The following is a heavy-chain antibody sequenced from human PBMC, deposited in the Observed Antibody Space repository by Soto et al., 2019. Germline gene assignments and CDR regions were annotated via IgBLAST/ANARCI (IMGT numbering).Heavy chain of an antibody. V-gene: IGHV4-34*01. Sequence: SETLSLTCAVYGGSFSGYYWSWIRQPPGKGLEWIGEINHSGSTNYNPSLKSRVTISVDTSKNQFSLKLSSVTAADTAVYYCAIDSGYMRLADYWGQGTLVTV. J-gene: IGHJ4*02. CDR1: GGSFSGYY. CDR3: AIDSGYMRLADY. D-gene: IGHD3-22*01. CDR2: INHSGST.